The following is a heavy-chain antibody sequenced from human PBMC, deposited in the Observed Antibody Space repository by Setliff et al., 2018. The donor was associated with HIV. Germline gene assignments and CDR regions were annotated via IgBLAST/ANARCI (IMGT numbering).Heavy chain of an antibody. V-gene: IGHV3-48*01. CDR3: ARDPPRSGRTLDY. CDR2: ISSSSSTI. J-gene: IGHJ4*02. Sequence: HPGGSLRLSCGASGFTFSSYSMNWVRQAPGKGLEWVSYISSSSSTIYYADSVKGRFTISRDNSKNTVSLQMNSLRAEDTAVYYCARDPPRSGRTLDYWGQGTPVTVSS. CDR1: GFTFSSYS. D-gene: IGHD5-12*01.